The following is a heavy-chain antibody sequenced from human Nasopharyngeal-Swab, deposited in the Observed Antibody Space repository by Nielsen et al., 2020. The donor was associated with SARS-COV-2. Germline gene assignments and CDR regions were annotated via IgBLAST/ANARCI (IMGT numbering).Heavy chain of an antibody. V-gene: IGHV5-51*01. J-gene: IGHJ1*01. CDR1: GYSFSNYW. CDR2: IYPGDSDT. CDR3: ARWGITMTTNPHGALEH. D-gene: IGHD3-22*01. Sequence: GESLKISCKGSGYSFSNYWIGWVRQMAGKGLEWMGIIYPGDSDTRYSPSFQGQVTISADKSISTAYLQWSSLKASDTAMYYCARWGITMTTNPHGALEHWGQGTLVTVSS.